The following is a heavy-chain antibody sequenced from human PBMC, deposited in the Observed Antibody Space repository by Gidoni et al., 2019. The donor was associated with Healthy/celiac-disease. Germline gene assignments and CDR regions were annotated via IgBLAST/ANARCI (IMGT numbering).Heavy chain of an antibody. CDR1: RYTFTSYA. CDR3: AGGTYYGSGSFGY. Sequence: QVQLGQSGAEVKKPGASVKVSCKASRYTFTSYAMHWVRQAPGQRLEWMGWINAGNGPTKYSQEFQCIVTFTRDTSASTAYMELSSLRSEDTAVYYCAGGTYYGSGSFGYWGQGTLVTVSS. D-gene: IGHD3-10*01. J-gene: IGHJ4*02. V-gene: IGHV1-3*01. CDR2: INAGNGPT.